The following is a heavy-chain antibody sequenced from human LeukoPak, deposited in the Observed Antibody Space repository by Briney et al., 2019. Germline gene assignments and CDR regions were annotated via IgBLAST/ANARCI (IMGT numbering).Heavy chain of an antibody. Sequence: SETLSLTCTVSGGSISSSSYYWGWIRQPPGKGLEWIVSIYYSGSTYYNPSLKSRVTISVDTSKNQFSLKLSSVTAADTAVYYCARDRGDCSSTSCYHYYYYYMDVWGKGTTVTVSS. CDR1: GGSISSSSYY. J-gene: IGHJ6*03. D-gene: IGHD2-2*01. CDR2: IYYSGST. CDR3: ARDRGDCSSTSCYHYYYYYMDV. V-gene: IGHV4-39*07.